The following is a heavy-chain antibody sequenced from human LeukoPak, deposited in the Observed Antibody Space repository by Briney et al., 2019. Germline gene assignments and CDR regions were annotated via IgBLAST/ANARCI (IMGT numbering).Heavy chain of an antibody. J-gene: IGHJ4*02. V-gene: IGHV4-39*07. Sequence: SETLSLTCTVSGGSISSSSYYWGWIRQPPGKGLEWIGSIYYSGSTYYNPSLKSRVTISVDTSKNQFSLKLSSVTAADTAVYYCARDGGGDFSLLYYWGQGTLVTVSS. CDR2: IYYSGST. CDR3: ARDGGGDFSLLYY. D-gene: IGHD2-21*01. CDR1: GGSISSSSYY.